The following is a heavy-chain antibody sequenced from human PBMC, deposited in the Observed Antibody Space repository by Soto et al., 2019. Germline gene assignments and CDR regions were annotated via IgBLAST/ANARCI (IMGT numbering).Heavy chain of an antibody. CDR2: MNPNSGNT. D-gene: IGHD2-8*02. CDR1: GYTFTSYD. Sequence: GASVKVSCKASGYTFTSYDINWVRQATGRGLEWMGWMNPNSGNTGYAQKFQGRVTMTRNTSISTAYMELSSLRSEDTAVYYCARGAAAGANYYYYGMDVWGQGTTVTVSS. V-gene: IGHV1-8*01. CDR3: ARGAAAGANYYYYGMDV. J-gene: IGHJ6*02.